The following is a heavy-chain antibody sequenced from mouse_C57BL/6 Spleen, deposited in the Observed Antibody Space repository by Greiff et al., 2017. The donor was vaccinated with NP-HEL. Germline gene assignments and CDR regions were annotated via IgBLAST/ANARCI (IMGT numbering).Heavy chain of an antibody. CDR3: ARGGDYYGSSKAWFAY. J-gene: IGHJ3*01. CDR2: IWSGGST. Sequence: VKLVESGPGLVQPSQSLSITCTVSGFSLTSYGVHWVRQSPGKGLEWLGVIWSGGSTDYNAAFISRLSISKDNSKSQVFFKMNSLQADDTAIYYCARGGDYYGSSKAWFAYWGQGTLVTVSA. CDR1: GFSLTSYG. V-gene: IGHV2-2*01. D-gene: IGHD1-1*01.